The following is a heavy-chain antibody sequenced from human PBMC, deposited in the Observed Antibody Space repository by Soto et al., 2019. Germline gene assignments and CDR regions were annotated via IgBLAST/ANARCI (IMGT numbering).Heavy chain of an antibody. CDR1: GYTFTSYG. D-gene: IGHD6-19*01. V-gene: IGHV1-18*01. CDR3: ARGEVGIAVAGFEDPFDY. Sequence: QVQLVQSGAEVKKPGASVKVSCKASGYTFTSYGISWVRQAPGQGLEWMGWISAYNGNTNYAQKLQGRVTMTTDTSTSTAYLELRSLRSDDTAVYYCARGEVGIAVAGFEDPFDYWGQGTLVTVSS. J-gene: IGHJ4*02. CDR2: ISAYNGNT.